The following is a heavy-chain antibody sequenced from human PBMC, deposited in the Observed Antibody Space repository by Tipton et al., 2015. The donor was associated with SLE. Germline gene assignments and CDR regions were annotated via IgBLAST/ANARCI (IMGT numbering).Heavy chain of an antibody. D-gene: IGHD3-16*01. J-gene: IGHJ6*02. Sequence: SLRLSCAASGFTFSSYAMHWVRQAPGKGLEWVAVMSYDGSYKYYADSVKGRFTISRDNSKNTLYLQMNSLRPEDTAVYYCARELIPLYGMDVWGQGTTVIVSS. CDR3: ARELIPLYGMDV. CDR2: MSYDGSYK. CDR1: GFTFSSYA. V-gene: IGHV3-30*04.